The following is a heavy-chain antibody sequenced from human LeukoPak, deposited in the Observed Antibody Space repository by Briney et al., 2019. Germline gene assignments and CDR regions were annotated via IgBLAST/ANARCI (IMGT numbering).Heavy chain of an antibody. Sequence: ASVKLSCKASGYTFTSYYMHWVRQAPGQGLEWMGIINPSGGSTSYAQKFQGRVTMTRDTSTSTVYMELSSLRSEDTAVYYCAVVGATGSFDYWGQGTLVTVSS. V-gene: IGHV1-46*01. D-gene: IGHD1-26*01. CDR3: AVVGATGSFDY. J-gene: IGHJ4*02. CDR2: INPSGGST. CDR1: GYTFTSYY.